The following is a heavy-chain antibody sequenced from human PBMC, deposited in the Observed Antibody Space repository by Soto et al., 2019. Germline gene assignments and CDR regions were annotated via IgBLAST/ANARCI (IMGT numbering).Heavy chain of an antibody. CDR2: ITGTGGDT. J-gene: IGHJ6*02. Sequence: EVQLLESGGGLVQPGGSLRLSCAASGFPLSTYGMSWVRQAPGKGLEWVSSITGTGGDTYYADSVKGRFTSSRDNSNNMHYLQKNSLRDEDTAVYYCARIRGYWYGLDVWGQGTTITVSS. V-gene: IGHV3-23*01. CDR3: ARIRGYWYGLDV. CDR1: GFPLSTYG.